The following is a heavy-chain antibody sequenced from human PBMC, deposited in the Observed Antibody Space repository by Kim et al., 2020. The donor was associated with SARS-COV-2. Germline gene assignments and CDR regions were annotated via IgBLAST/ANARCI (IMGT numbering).Heavy chain of an antibody. Sequence: GGSLRLSCSASGFTFNTYALHWVRQAPGKGLEFVSSITSNGGSTYYAASVKGRFTISRDNSKNTLYRQMSGLRAEDTAMYYCVKDRLTYGSGSYPYLFNGLDVWGQGTTVTVSS. CDR1: GFTFNTYA. D-gene: IGHD3-10*01. CDR3: VKDRLTYGSGSYPYLFNGLDV. CDR2: ITSNGGST. J-gene: IGHJ6*02. V-gene: IGHV3-64D*06.